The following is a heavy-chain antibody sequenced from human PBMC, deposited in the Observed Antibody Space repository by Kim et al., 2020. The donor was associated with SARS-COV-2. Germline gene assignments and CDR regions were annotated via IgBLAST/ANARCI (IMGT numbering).Heavy chain of an antibody. V-gene: IGHV3-23*01. CDR2: ISGSGGST. CDR1: GFTFSSYA. Sequence: GGSLRLSCAASGFTFSSYAMSWVRQAPGKGLEWVSAISGSGGSTYYADSVKGRFTISRDNSKNTLYLQMNSLRAEDTAVYYCAKVLDSGSYYSRASYYFDYWGQGTLVTVSS. J-gene: IGHJ4*02. D-gene: IGHD1-26*01. CDR3: AKVLDSGSYYSRASYYFDY.